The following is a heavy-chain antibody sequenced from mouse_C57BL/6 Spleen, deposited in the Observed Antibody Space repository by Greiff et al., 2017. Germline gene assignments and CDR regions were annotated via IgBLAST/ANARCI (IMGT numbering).Heavy chain of an antibody. D-gene: IGHD1-1*01. CDR1: GYAFSSYW. V-gene: IGHV1-80*01. J-gene: IGHJ2*01. Sequence: VQLQQSGAELVKPGASVKISCKASGYAFSSYWMNWVKQRPGKGLEWIGQIYPGDGDTNYNGKFKGKATLTADKSSSTAYMQLSSLTSEDSAVYFCARRGYYGSSLDYWGQGTTLTVSS. CDR2: IYPGDGDT. CDR3: ARRGYYGSSLDY.